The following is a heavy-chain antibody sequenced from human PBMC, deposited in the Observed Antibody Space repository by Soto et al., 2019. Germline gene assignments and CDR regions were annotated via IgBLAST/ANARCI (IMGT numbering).Heavy chain of an antibody. D-gene: IGHD3-10*01. CDR1: GYTFTSYG. CDR3: ASHLRGVVRGANPYYYYYGMDV. Sequence: QVPLVQSGAEVKKPGASVKVSCKASGYTFTSYGISWVRQAPGQGLEWMGWISAYNGNTNYAQKLQGRVTMTTDTSTSTAYMELRSLRSDDTAVYYCASHLRGVVRGANPYYYYYGMDVWGQGTTVTVSS. V-gene: IGHV1-18*01. CDR2: ISAYNGNT. J-gene: IGHJ6*02.